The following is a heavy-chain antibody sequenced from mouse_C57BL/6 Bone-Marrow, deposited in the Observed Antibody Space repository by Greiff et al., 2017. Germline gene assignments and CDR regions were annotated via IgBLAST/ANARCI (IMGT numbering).Heavy chain of an antibody. CDR2: IYPRSGNT. Sequence: QVHVKQSGAELARPGASVKLSCKASGYTFTSYGISWVKQRTGQGLEWIGEIYPRSGNTYYNETFKGKATLTADTSSSTAYMELRSLTSEDSAVXFCARKGAAFAYWGQGTLVTVSA. CDR3: ARKGAAFAY. J-gene: IGHJ3*01. V-gene: IGHV1-81*01. CDR1: GYTFTSYG.